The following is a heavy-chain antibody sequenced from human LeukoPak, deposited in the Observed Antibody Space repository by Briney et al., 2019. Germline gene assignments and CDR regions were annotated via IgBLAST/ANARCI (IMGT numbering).Heavy chain of an antibody. CDR2: SSGNGDST. CDR1: GFAFSNYA. Sequence: PGGSLRLSCGASGFAFSNYAMTWVRQAPGKGLEWVSTSSGNGDSTYYGDSVKGRFTISRDNVKNTLHLQMNSLRAEDTAVYYCARELVVAARHWVDAFDIWGQGTMVTVSS. J-gene: IGHJ3*02. V-gene: IGHV3-23*01. D-gene: IGHD2-15*01. CDR3: ARELVVAARHWVDAFDI.